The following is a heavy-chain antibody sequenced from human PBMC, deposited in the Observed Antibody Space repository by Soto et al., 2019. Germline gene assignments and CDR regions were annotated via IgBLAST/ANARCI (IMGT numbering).Heavy chain of an antibody. J-gene: IGHJ4*02. Sequence: QVTLKESGPVLVKPTETLTLTCTVSGFSLSNARMGVSWIRQPPGKALEWLAHIFSNDEKSYSTSLKSRLTISXXTXKSXVVLTMTNMDPVDTATYYCARIRYFDWLLPYYFDYWGQGTLVTVSS. CDR2: IFSNDEK. D-gene: IGHD3-9*01. CDR1: GFSLSNARMG. CDR3: ARIRYFDWLLPYYFDY. V-gene: IGHV2-26*01.